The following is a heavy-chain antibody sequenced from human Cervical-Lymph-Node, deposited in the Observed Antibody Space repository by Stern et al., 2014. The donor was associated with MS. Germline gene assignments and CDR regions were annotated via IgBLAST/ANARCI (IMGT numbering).Heavy chain of an antibody. CDR2: ISWNSGSI. CDR1: GFTFDDYA. V-gene: IGHV3-9*01. D-gene: IGHD6-19*01. Sequence: QLVESGGGLVQPGRSLRLSCAASGFTFDDYAMHWVRQAPGKGLEWVSGISWNSGSIGYADSVKGRFTISRDNAKNSLYLQMNSLRAEDTALYYCAKGEAVAGPFDYWGQGTLVTVSS. J-gene: IGHJ4*02. CDR3: AKGEAVAGPFDY.